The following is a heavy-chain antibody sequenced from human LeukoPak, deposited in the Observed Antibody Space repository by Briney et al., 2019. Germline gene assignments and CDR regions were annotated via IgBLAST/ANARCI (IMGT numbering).Heavy chain of an antibody. J-gene: IGHJ4*02. V-gene: IGHV3-33*06. CDR3: AKYGDGYNLGGFDY. CDR1: GFTFSSYG. Sequence: PGGSLRLSCAASGFTFSSYGMHWVRQAPGKGLEWVAVIWYDGSNKYYADSVKGRFTISRDNSKNTLYLQMNSLRAEDTAVYYCAKYGDGYNLGGFDYWGQGTLVTVSS. D-gene: IGHD5-24*01. CDR2: IWYDGSNK.